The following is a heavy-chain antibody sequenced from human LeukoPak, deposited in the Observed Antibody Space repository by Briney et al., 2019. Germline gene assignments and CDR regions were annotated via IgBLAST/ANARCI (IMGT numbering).Heavy chain of an antibody. CDR1: GFTVTTNY. CDR3: ATARAAYGGTYYFDY. D-gene: IGHD4-23*01. J-gene: IGHJ4*02. Sequence: GGSLRLSCAASGFTVTTNYMTWVRQAPGKGLECVSVLYSGGSTYYAASVKGRFTISRDTSKNALYLEMNSLRAEDTAVYYCATARAAYGGTYYFDYWGQGTLVTVSS. V-gene: IGHV3-66*01. CDR2: LYSGGST.